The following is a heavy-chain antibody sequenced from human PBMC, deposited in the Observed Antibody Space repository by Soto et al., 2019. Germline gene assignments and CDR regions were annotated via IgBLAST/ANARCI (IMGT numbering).Heavy chain of an antibody. V-gene: IGHV1-69*08. J-gene: IGHJ4*02. CDR2: IIPIRGIA. Sequence: QVQLVQSGAEVKKPGSSVKVSCKASGGTFSSYTISWVRQAPGQGLEWMGRIIPIRGIANYAQKFQGRVTITADKSTSTAYMELSSLRSEDTAVYYCGRELYDYVWGSYRQYWGQGTLVTVSS. D-gene: IGHD3-16*02. CDR1: GGTFSSYT. CDR3: GRELYDYVWGSYRQY.